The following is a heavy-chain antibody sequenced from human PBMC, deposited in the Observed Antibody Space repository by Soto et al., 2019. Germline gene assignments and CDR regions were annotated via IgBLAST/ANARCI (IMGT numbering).Heavy chain of an antibody. CDR3: VRDTYDSGPL. Sequence: PGGSLRLSCAASGFTFSSFGMHWVRQAPGKGLEWVAVIWYDGNNYYYADSVKGRFAISRDNSKNSLHLQMNSLRAEDTALYYCVRDTYDSGPLWGQGTLVTVSS. V-gene: IGHV3-33*01. J-gene: IGHJ4*02. CDR2: IWYDGNNY. CDR1: GFTFSSFG. D-gene: IGHD3-9*01.